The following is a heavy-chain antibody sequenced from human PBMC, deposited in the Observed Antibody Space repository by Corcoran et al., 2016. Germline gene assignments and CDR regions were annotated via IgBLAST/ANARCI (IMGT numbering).Heavy chain of an antibody. J-gene: IGHJ5*02. CDR2: INPSGGST. V-gene: IGHV1-46*01. CDR3: ARANPRGIAARGEGWFDP. Sequence: QVQLVQSGAEVKKPGASVKVSCKASGYTFTSYYMHWVRQAPGQGLEWMGIINPSGGSTSYAQKFQGRVTMTRDTSTSTVYMELSSLRSEDTAVYYCARANPRGIAARGEGWFDPWGQGTLVTVSS. D-gene: IGHD6-6*01. CDR1: GYTFTSYY.